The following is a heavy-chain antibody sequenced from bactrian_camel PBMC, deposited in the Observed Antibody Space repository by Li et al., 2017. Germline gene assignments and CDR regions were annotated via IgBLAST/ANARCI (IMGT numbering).Heavy chain of an antibody. J-gene: IGHJ6*01. CDR1: GFTFTNTW. CDR3: AATFGTGSFSS. Sequence: HVQLVESGGGLVQPGGSLRLSCAASGFTFTNTWMHWVRQAPGIGLEWVSSIYTGDGSTNTADSVKGRFTISRDSAKNTLYLQLNSLKTEDTALNYCAATFGTGSFSSWGQGTQVTVS. V-gene: IGHV3S1*01. CDR2: IYTGDGST. D-gene: IGHD4*01.